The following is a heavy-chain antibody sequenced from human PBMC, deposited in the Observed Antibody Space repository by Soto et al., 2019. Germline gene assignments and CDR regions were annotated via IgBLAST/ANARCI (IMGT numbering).Heavy chain of an antibody. CDR3: AHRPSYCSGGSCYSGFDY. CDR2: IYWDDDK. CDR1: GFSLSTSGVG. J-gene: IGHJ4*02. Sequence: QITLKESGPTLVTPTQALTLTCTFSGFSLSTSGVGVGWIRQPPGKALEWLALIYWDDDKRYSPALKSRLTTTNDTSKNQVVLTMTNMDPVDTATYYCAHRPSYCSGGSCYSGFDYWGQGTLVTVSS. D-gene: IGHD2-15*01. V-gene: IGHV2-5*02.